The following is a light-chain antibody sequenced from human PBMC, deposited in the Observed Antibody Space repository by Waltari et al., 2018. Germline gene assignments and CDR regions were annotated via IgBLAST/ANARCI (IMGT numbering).Light chain of an antibody. CDR2: DVD. CDR1: DSDVGSYNF. V-gene: IGLV2-11*01. Sequence: SPLTQPRSVSGSTGESVTLSCTGTDSDVGSYNFVPCSQQHPGKPPKLLIFDVDKRPSGVSDRFSGSKSGNTASLTISSLQTDDEADYYCSSYVGATYTYIFGSGTAVTVL. CDR3: SSYVGATYTYI. J-gene: IGLJ1*01.